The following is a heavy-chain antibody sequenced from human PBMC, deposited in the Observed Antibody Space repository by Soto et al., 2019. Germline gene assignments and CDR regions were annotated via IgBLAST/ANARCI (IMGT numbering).Heavy chain of an antibody. CDR3: ARAGYCSGGSCYGWADYYGMDV. CDR2: INHSGST. D-gene: IGHD2-15*01. V-gene: IGHV4-34*01. CDR1: VGSFSGYY. J-gene: IGHJ6*02. Sequence: ETLSLTCAVYVGSFSGYYWSWIRQPPGKWREWIGEINHSGSTNYNPSLKSRVTISVDTSKNQFSLKLSSVTAADTAVYYCARAGYCSGGSCYGWADYYGMDVWGQGTTVTVSS.